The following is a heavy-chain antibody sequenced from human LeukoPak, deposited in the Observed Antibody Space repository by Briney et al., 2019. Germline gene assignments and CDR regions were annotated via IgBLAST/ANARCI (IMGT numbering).Heavy chain of an antibody. J-gene: IGHJ5*02. CDR1: GFTFSDYY. D-gene: IGHD3-22*01. CDR3: VKDTDKYDNGRDWFDP. CDR2: IYCGGIT. Sequence: HPGGSLRLSCAASGFTFSDYYMSWIRQAPGKGLEWVSIIYCGGITYYAESVKGRFTISRDNSKNTLYLQMDSLRVEDTAVYYCVKDTDKYDNGRDWFDPWGQGTLVTVSS. V-gene: IGHV3-53*01.